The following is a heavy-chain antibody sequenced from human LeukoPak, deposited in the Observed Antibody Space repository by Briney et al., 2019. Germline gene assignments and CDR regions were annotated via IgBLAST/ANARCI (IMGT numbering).Heavy chain of an antibody. D-gene: IGHD3-10*01. Sequence: SETLSLTCAVSGGSISSTTYYWGWIRQPPGKGLEWIGSIYYDGNTYFNPSLKSRLTISVDTSKNQFSLTLSSVTAADTAVYYCASHLWFGELNWFDPWGQGTLVTVSS. J-gene: IGHJ5*02. V-gene: IGHV4-39*01. CDR3: ASHLWFGELNWFDP. CDR1: GGSISSTTYY. CDR2: IYYDGNT.